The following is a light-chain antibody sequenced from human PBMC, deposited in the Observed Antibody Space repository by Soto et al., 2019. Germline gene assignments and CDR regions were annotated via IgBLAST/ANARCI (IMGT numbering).Light chain of an antibody. CDR2: SNY. V-gene: IGLV1-44*01. Sequence: QPVLTQPPSTSGTPGQRVIISCSGSSSNIGSKTVNWYQQLPGTAPKLLIYSNYQRPSGVPDRFSGSKSGTSASLAISGLQSEDEADYYCAAWDDSLNGRVVFGGGTKLNVL. CDR1: SSNIGSKT. CDR3: AAWDDSLNGRVV. J-gene: IGLJ2*01.